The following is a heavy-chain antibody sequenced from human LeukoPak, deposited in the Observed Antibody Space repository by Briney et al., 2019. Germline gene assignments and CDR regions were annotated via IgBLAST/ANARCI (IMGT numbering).Heavy chain of an antibody. Sequence: PGGSLRLSCAASGFTFSSYAMSWVRQAPGKGLEWVSAISGSGGSTYYADSVKGRFTTSRDNSKNTLYLQMNSLRAEDTAVYYCAKFPDYYYGSGSTGFDYWGQGTLVTVSS. CDR2: ISGSGGST. J-gene: IGHJ4*02. CDR3: AKFPDYYYGSGSTGFDY. V-gene: IGHV3-23*01. D-gene: IGHD3-10*01. CDR1: GFTFSSYA.